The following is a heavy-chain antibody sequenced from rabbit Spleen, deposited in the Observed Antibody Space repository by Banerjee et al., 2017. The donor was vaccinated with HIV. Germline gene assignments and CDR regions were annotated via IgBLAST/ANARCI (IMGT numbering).Heavy chain of an antibody. J-gene: IGHJ6*01. CDR3: ARDAGTSFSTYGMDL. V-gene: IGHV1S45*01. CDR2: INTATGKA. CDR1: GFSFSDRDV. Sequence: QEQLEESGGGLVKPEGSLTLTCKASGFSFSDRDVMCWVRQAPGKGLEWIGCINTATGKAVYASWAKGRFTISKTSSNTVTLQMTSLTAADTATYFCARDAGTSFSTYGMDLWGPGTLVTVS. D-gene: IGHD8-1*01.